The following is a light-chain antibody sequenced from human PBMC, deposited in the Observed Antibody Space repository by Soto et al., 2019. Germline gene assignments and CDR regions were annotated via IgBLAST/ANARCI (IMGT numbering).Light chain of an antibody. V-gene: IGLV2-23*02. Sequence: QSVLTQPASVSGSPGQSITISCTGASSVVGTYNLVSWYQQHPGKAPKLIISEVTKRPSGVSNRFSGSKSGNTASLTISGLQAEDEADYHCCSYAGYNIWVFVGGTKVTVL. CDR3: CSYAGYNIWV. CDR1: SSVVGTYNL. J-gene: IGLJ3*02. CDR2: EVT.